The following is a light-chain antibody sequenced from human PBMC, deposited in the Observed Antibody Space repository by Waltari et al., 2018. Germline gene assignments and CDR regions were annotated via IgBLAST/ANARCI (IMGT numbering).Light chain of an antibody. CDR1: ALSKQY. V-gene: IGLV3-25*03. CDR3: QSADSSGSVV. CDR2: KDT. J-gene: IGLJ2*01. Sequence: SFELTPPPSLSVSPGQTARIPCSGAALSKQYAHWHQQRPGLAPGLVRYKDTERPSGIPGRFSGSSSGTTVTLTISGVQAEDEADYYCQSADSSGSVVFGGGTKLTVL.